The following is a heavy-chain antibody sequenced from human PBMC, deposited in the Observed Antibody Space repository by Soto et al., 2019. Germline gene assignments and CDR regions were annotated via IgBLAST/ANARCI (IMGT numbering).Heavy chain of an antibody. Sequence: ASVKVSCKASGYTFTSYGISWVRQAPGQGLEWMGRISVYNGNRNYAQKLQGRVTMTTDTSTSTAYMELRSLRSDDTAVYYCARGLYGSRIAWFDPWGQGTLVTVSS. CDR3: ARGLYGSRIAWFDP. V-gene: IGHV1-18*01. CDR1: GYTFTSYG. D-gene: IGHD3-10*01. CDR2: ISVYNGNR. J-gene: IGHJ5*02.